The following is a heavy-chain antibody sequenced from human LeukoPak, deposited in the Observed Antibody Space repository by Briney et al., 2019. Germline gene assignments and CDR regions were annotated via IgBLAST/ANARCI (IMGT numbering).Heavy chain of an antibody. Sequence: ASVKVSCKASGGTFSSYAISWVRQAPGQGLEWMGRIIPIFGTANYAQKFQGRVTITADESTSTAYMELSSLRSEDTAVHYCARGRFLEWLLYHPTFDYWGQGTLVTVSS. J-gene: IGHJ4*02. CDR2: IIPIFGTA. D-gene: IGHD3-3*01. CDR3: ARGRFLEWLLYHPTFDY. V-gene: IGHV1-69*15. CDR1: GGTFSSYA.